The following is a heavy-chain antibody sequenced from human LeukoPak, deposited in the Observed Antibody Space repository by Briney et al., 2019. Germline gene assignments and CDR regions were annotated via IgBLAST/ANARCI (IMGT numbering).Heavy chain of an antibody. Sequence: GGSLRLSCAASGFTVSGNYMSWVRQAPGKGLEWISLNYSGGDTYYPDSVRGRFTISRDNSKNTLYLQMNSLRAEDTAVYYCARGPPACSTNCYGYLDYWGQGTLVTVSS. CDR1: GFTVSGNY. V-gene: IGHV3-53*01. CDR2: NYSGGDT. D-gene: IGHD2-2*01. J-gene: IGHJ4*02. CDR3: ARGPPACSTNCYGYLDY.